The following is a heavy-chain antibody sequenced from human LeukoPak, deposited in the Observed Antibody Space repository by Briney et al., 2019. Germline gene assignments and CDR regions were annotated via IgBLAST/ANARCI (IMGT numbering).Heavy chain of an antibody. CDR2: INSDGSST. CDR3: ARAGYCSSTSCYRGPMDV. CDR1: GFTFSSYW. D-gene: IGHD2-2*02. Sequence: PGGSLRLSCAASGFTFSSYWMHWVRHAPGKGLVWVSRINSDGSSTSYADSVKGRFTISRDNAKNTLYLQMNSLRAEDTAVYYCARAGYCSSTSCYRGPMDVWGKGTTVTVSS. J-gene: IGHJ6*04. V-gene: IGHV3-74*01.